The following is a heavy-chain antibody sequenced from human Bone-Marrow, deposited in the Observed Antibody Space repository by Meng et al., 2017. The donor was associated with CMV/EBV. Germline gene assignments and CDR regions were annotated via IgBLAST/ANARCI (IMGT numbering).Heavy chain of an antibody. J-gene: IGHJ5*02. CDR1: GFTFDDYA. D-gene: IGHD2-15*01. CDR3: AKDKDFVWFDP. CDR2: ISWNSGSI. V-gene: IGHV3-9*01. Sequence: GGSLRLSCAASGFTFDDYAMHWVRQAPGKGLEWVSGISWNSGSIGYADSVKGRFTISRDNSKNTLYLQMNSLRAEDTAVYYCAKDKDFVWFDPWGQGTLVTVSS.